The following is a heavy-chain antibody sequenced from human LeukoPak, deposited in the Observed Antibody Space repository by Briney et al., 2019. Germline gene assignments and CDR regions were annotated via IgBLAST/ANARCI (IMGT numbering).Heavy chain of an antibody. CDR1: GGAIISDNFY. V-gene: IGHV4-39*01. CDR3: GRLFDS. Sequence: SETLSLTCTVSGGAIISDNFYWGWVSQPPGKGLEWVGSINYSGTTYYNPSLRSRVSISVDTSRTQFFLRLNSVSAADTAVYYCGRLFDSWGQGILVTVSS. CDR2: INYSGTT. J-gene: IGHJ4*02.